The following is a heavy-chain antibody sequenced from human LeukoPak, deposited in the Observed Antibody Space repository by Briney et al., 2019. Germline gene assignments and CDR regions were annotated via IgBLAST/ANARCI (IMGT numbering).Heavy chain of an antibody. Sequence: GGSPRLSCAASEFSFGSYAMSWVRQAPGKGLEWVSSISAGGGEIHYANSVKGRFIISRDKSKNTLYLQMNGLRVEDTAVYYCAKVMPPGRIRFYSYYMDVWGKGTTVTVSS. J-gene: IGHJ6*03. D-gene: IGHD2-15*01. CDR2: ISAGGGEI. CDR1: EFSFGSYA. CDR3: AKVMPPGRIRFYSYYMDV. V-gene: IGHV3-23*01.